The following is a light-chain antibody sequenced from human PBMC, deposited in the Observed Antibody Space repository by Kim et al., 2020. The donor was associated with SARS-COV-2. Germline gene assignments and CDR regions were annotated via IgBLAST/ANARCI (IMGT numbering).Light chain of an antibody. CDR2: ATS. CDR1: QGISHY. J-gene: IGKJ4*01. Sequence: DIQLTQSPSFMSASVGGTVTITCLVSQGISHYLSWYQQKPGKAPQLLIYATSTSQSGVPSRFSGSGTGMEFTLTITNVQPEDFATYYCQHFAFGGGTKVDIK. CDR3: QHFA. V-gene: IGKV1-9*01.